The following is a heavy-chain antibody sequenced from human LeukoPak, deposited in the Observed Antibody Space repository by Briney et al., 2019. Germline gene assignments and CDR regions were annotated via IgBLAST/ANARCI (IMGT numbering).Heavy chain of an antibody. CDR3: ARASMGGRDYHLDS. CDR2: IKQDGTDK. CDR1: GFTFSSYW. V-gene: IGHV3-7*01. D-gene: IGHD4/OR15-4a*01. Sequence: GGSLRLSCAASGFTFSSYWMTWAPKAPGKGLEWVANIKQDGTDKYYVDSVQGRFTISRDNAKNSLFLQLGSLRADDTAVYYCARASMGGRDYHLDSWGQGTLVTVSS. J-gene: IGHJ4*02.